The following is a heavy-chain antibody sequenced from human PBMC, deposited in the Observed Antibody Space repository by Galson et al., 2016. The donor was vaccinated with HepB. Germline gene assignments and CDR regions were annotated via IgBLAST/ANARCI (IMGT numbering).Heavy chain of an antibody. Sequence: SETLSLTCTVSGDSISSYYWTRIRQPPGKGLEWIGYIYYSGSTNYNPSLKSRVTIPVDASKNQFSLKLSSVTAADTAVYYCARSKEGIFGVVIMEVDYYGTDVWGQGTTVTVSS. V-gene: IGHV4-59*01. CDR2: IYYSGST. D-gene: IGHD3-3*01. CDR1: GDSISSYY. CDR3: ARSKEGIFGVVIMEVDYYGTDV. J-gene: IGHJ6*02.